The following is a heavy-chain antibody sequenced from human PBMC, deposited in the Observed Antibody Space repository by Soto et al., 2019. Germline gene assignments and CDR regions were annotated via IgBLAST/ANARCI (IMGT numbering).Heavy chain of an antibody. D-gene: IGHD5-12*01. J-gene: IGHJ3*02. CDR1: GGSFSSGAYY. Sequence: QVQLQESDAGLVKASQTLSLTCTVSGGSFSSGAYYWTWIRQRPGKGLEWIGYIYYSGSTYYSPSLKSRLSISLDTYKNQFSMRLSSVTAADTDMYYCARARLRAVYAFDIWGQGTMVTVSS. V-gene: IGHV4-31*03. CDR3: ARARLRAVYAFDI. CDR2: IYYSGST.